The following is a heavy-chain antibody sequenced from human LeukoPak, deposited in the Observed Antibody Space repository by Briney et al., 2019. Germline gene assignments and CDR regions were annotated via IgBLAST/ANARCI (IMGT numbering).Heavy chain of an antibody. CDR1: GFTFDDYA. CDR2: ISWNSGSI. V-gene: IGHV3-9*01. J-gene: IGHJ4*02. CDR3: AKDITSRYSSGPFDH. D-gene: IGHD5-18*01. Sequence: GGSLRLSCAASGFTFDDYAMYWVRQAPGKGLEWVSGISWNSGSIGYADSVKGRFTISRDNAKNSLYLHMNSLRAEDTALYFCAKDITSRYSSGPFDHWGQGALVTVSS.